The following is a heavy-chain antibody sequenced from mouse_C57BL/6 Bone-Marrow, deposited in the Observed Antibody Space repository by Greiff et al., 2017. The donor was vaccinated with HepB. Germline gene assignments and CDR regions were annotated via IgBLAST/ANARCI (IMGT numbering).Heavy chain of an antibody. V-gene: IGHV3-8*01. CDR1: GYSITSDY. CDR2: ISYSGST. J-gene: IGHJ1*03. CDR3: ARLGYYGSSFHWYFDV. Sequence: EVKVEESGPGLAKPSQTLSLTCSVTGYSITSDYWNWIRKFPGNKLEYMGYISYSGSTYYNPSLKSRISITRDTSKNQYYLQLNSVTTEDTATYYCARLGYYGSSFHWYFDVWGTGTTVTVSS. D-gene: IGHD1-1*01.